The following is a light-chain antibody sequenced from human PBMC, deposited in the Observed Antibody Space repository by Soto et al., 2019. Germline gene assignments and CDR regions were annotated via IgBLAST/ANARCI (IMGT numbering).Light chain of an antibody. V-gene: IGLV2-14*03. Sequence: QSVLTQPASVSGSPVQSITISCTGTSSDVGGYNYVSWYQHHPGKAPKLIIYDVTNRPSGVSNPFSGSKSGNEASLTISGLQPEDEADYYCSSYTTSNTRQIAFGTGTKVTAL. CDR1: SSDVGGYNY. J-gene: IGLJ1*01. CDR2: DVT. CDR3: SSYTTSNTRQIA.